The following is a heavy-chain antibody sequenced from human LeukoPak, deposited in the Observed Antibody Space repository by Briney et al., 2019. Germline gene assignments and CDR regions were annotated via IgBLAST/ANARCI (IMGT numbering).Heavy chain of an antibody. Sequence: SETLSLTCTVSGGSLSSINNHWGWTRQPPGKGLEWFGSISYFGATSYNPSLRSRVTISVDTSKNQFSLKLSSVTAADTAVYYCARHGMYSSSWYFDYWGQGTLVTVSS. D-gene: IGHD6-13*01. J-gene: IGHJ4*02. CDR2: ISYFGAT. CDR1: GGSLSSINNH. V-gene: IGHV4-39*01. CDR3: ARHGMYSSSWYFDY.